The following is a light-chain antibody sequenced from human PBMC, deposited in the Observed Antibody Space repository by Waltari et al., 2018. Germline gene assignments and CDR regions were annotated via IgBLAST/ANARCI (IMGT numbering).Light chain of an antibody. CDR2: DVN. Sequence: QSALTQTASVSGSHGQSITISCTGTTTDVGRYNYVSWYQQHPGKAPKVMIYDVNKRPSGVSNRFSGSKSGNTASLTISGLQAEDEADYYCCSYGGASTWVFGGGTKLTVL. CDR3: CSYGGASTWV. J-gene: IGLJ3*02. CDR1: TTDVGRYNY. V-gene: IGLV2-23*02.